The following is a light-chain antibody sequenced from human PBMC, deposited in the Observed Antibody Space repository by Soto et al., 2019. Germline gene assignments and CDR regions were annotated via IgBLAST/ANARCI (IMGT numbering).Light chain of an antibody. J-gene: IGKJ2*01. CDR2: GAS. Sequence: EIVMTQSPATLSVSLGDRATLSCRASQSVGSYLAWYQQKPGQAPRLHIYGASTRATGIPARFSGSWSETDFTLTISSLQSEDFAVYYCQQYDSWPPSYTVGQGTKLEIK. V-gene: IGKV3-15*01. CDR1: QSVGSY. CDR3: QQYDSWPPSYT.